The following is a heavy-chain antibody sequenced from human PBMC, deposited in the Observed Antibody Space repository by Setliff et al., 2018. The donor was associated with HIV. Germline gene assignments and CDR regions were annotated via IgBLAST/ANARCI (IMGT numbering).Heavy chain of an antibody. CDR1: GFTVSSHY. CDR3: ARVLYDDSWYFDL. Sequence: GGSLRLSCAASGFTVSSHYMSWVRQAPGKGLEWVSIIYSIGSTYYADSVKGRFTISRDNSKNTVYLQMNSLRAEDTAVYYCARVLYDDSWYFDLWGRGTLVTSPQ. J-gene: IGHJ2*01. V-gene: IGHV3-66*02. D-gene: IGHD4-17*01. CDR2: IYSIGST.